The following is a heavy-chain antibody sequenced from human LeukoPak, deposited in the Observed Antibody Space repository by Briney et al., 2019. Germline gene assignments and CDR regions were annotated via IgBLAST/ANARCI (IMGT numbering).Heavy chain of an antibody. J-gene: IGHJ4*02. CDR1: GGSLSGYY. D-gene: IGHD3-3*01. V-gene: IGHV4-34*01. CDR2: INHSGST. CDR3: ARGLPYYDFWSGYSSYFDY. Sequence: SETLSLTCAVYGGSLSGYYWSWIRQPPGKGLEWIGEINHSGSTNYNPSLKSRVTISVDTSKNQFSLKLSSVTAADTAVYYCARGLPYYDFWSGYSSYFDYWGQGTLVTVSS.